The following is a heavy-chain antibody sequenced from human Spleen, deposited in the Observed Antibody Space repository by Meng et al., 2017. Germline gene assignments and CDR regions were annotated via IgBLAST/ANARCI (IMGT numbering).Heavy chain of an antibody. J-gene: IGHJ4*02. CDR2: IYWDDDK. V-gene: IGHV2-5*02. CDR3: AHRRSPSQCFDY. D-gene: IGHD6-6*01. Sequence: QITLKESGPTLVKPTQTLTLTCTFSGFSLSTSGVGVGWIRLPPGKALEWLALIYWDDDKRFSPSLKSRLTVTKDTSKNQVVLTMTNMDPVDTATYYCAHRRSPSQCFDYWGQGTLVTVSS. CDR1: GFSLSTSGVG.